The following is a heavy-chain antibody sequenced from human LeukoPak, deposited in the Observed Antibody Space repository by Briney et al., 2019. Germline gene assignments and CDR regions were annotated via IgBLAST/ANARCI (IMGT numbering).Heavy chain of an antibody. V-gene: IGHV3-7*01. CDR3: ARLGLEVGGPNWFDP. Sequence: GGSLRLSCAAPGFSFSSNWMGWVRQAPGKGLEWVAHIKRDGSQKYYLDSVKGRFTISRDNAKNPLYLQMNSLRVEDTAVYYCARLGLEVGGPNWFDPWGQGTLVTVSS. D-gene: IGHD1-1*01. J-gene: IGHJ5*02. CDR2: IKRDGSQK. CDR1: GFSFSSNW.